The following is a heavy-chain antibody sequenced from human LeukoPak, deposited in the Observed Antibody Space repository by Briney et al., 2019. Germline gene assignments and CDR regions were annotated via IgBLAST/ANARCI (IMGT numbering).Heavy chain of an antibody. CDR1: GGSISSSNW. Sequence: PSGTLSLTCAVSGGSISSSNWWSWVRQPPGKGLEWIGEIYHSGSTNYNPSLKSRVTISVDKSKNQFSLKLSSVTAADTAVYYCASDYYGSGSYSYDAFDIWGQGTMVTVSS. J-gene: IGHJ3*02. CDR3: ASDYYGSGSYSYDAFDI. D-gene: IGHD3-10*01. CDR2: IYHSGST. V-gene: IGHV4-4*02.